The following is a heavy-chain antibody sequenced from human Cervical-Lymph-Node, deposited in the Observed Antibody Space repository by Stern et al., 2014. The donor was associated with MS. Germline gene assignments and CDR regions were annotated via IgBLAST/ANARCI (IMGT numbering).Heavy chain of an antibody. CDR2: ISHSGST. V-gene: IGHV4-34*01. CDR1: GGSFNAFY. J-gene: IGHJ5*02. D-gene: IGHD6-6*01. Sequence: QVQLQQWGAGLLKPSETLSLTCAVYGGSFNAFYWSWIRQPPGKGLEWIGEISHSGSTNYNPYLKRRDTISVDTSKDHFSLKLSSVTAADTAVYYCARTWIAVRNTKWFDPWGQGTLVTVSS. CDR3: ARTWIAVRNTKWFDP.